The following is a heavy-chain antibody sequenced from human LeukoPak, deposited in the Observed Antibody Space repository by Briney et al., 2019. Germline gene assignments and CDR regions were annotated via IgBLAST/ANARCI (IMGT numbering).Heavy chain of an antibody. V-gene: IGHV4-34*01. CDR2: INHSGGT. CDR3: ARGGLGARGSSWYYYYYYGMDV. CDR1: GRSFSGYY. J-gene: IGHJ6*04. Sequence: PSETLSLTCAVYGRSFSGYYWSWIRQPPGKGLEWIGEINHSGGTNYNPSLKSRVTISVDTSKNQFSLKLSSVTAADTAVYYCARGGLGARGSSWYYYYYYGMDVWGKGTTVTVSS. D-gene: IGHD6-13*01.